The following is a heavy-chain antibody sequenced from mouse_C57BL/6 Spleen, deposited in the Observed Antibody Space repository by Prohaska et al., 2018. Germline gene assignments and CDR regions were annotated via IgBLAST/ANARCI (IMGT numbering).Heavy chain of an antibody. CDR3: ARSLITTVVEGWYFDV. D-gene: IGHD1-1*01. V-gene: IGHV1-18*01. J-gene: IGHJ1*03. CDR2: INPNNGGT. Sequence: HGKSLEWIGDINPNNGGTIYNQKFKGKATLTVDKSSSTAYMELRSLTSEDTAVYYCARSLITTVVEGWYFDVWGTGTTVTVSS.